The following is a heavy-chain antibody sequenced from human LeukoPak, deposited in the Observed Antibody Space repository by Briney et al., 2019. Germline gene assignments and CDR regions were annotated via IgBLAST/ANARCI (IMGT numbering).Heavy chain of an antibody. J-gene: IGHJ4*02. CDR3: AKDRKEIFGVVLSDY. Sequence: EGSPRLSCAASGFTFSSYAMSWVRQAPGKGLEWVSAISGSGGSTYYADSVKGRFTISRDNSKNTLYLQMNSLRAEDTAVYYCAKDRKEIFGVVLSDYWGQGTLVTVSS. CDR2: ISGSGGST. D-gene: IGHD3-3*01. CDR1: GFTFSSYA. V-gene: IGHV3-23*01.